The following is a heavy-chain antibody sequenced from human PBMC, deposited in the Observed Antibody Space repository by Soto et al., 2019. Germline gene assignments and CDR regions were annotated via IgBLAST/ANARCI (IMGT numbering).Heavy chain of an antibody. CDR2: IYYSGST. J-gene: IGHJ4*02. CDR3: ASTSFGYSYGYRY. D-gene: IGHD5-18*01. CDR1: GGSISSGDYY. Sequence: QVQLQESGPGLVKPSQTLSLTCTVSGGSISSGDYYWSWIRQPPGKGLEWIGYIYYSGSTYYNPSINSRIXISVDTSKNQFSLKLSSVTAADTAVYYCASTSFGYSYGYRYWGQGTLVTVSS. V-gene: IGHV4-30-4*01.